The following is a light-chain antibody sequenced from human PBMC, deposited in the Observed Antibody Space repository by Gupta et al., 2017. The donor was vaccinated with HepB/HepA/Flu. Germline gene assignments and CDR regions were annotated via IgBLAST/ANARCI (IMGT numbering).Light chain of an antibody. V-gene: IGLV2-14*03. Sequence: QSALTQPASVSGSPGQSITISCTGTSSDVGGYNYVSWYHQHPGKAPNLMIYDVSNRPSGVSNRFSGSKSGNTASLTISGLQAEDEADYYCSSYTSSSTGVFGGGTKLTVL. CDR2: DVS. CDR3: SSYTSSSTGV. CDR1: SSDVGGYNY. J-gene: IGLJ3*02.